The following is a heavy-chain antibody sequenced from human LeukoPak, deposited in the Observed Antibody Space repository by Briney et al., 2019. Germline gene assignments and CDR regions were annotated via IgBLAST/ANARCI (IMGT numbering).Heavy chain of an antibody. D-gene: IGHD3-3*01. CDR3: AREIFWSGYFSNLHFDY. CDR2: ISSSSSYI. CDR1: EFTFSSYN. Sequence: GGSLRLSCVASEFTFSSYNMNWVRQAPGKGLEWVSSISSSSSYIYYADSVKGRFTISRDNAKNSLYLQMNNLRPEDTALYYCAREIFWSGYFSNLHFDYWGQGTLVTVSS. V-gene: IGHV3-21*01. J-gene: IGHJ4*02.